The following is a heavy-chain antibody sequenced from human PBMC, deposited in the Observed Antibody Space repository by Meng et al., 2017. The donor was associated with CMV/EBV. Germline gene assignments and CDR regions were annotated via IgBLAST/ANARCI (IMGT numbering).Heavy chain of an antibody. CDR2: ISSVRNYV. CDR3: ARKGEYSGYDNYYGSVH. V-gene: IGHV3-21*01. Sequence: GGSLRLSCVASGFAFSRYSMNWVRQAQGKGLEWVSSISSVRNYVDYVDSVKGRFTISRDNAKNSLFLQMNSLRADDTAVYYCARKGEYSGYDNYYGSVHWGQGTSVTVSS. CDR1: GFAFSRYS. J-gene: IGHJ4*02. D-gene: IGHD3-9*01.